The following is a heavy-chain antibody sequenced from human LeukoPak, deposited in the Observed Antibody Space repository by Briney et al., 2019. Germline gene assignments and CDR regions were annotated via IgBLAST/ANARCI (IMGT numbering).Heavy chain of an antibody. V-gene: IGHV3-74*01. Sequence: GGSLRLSCAASGFTFSSYWMHWVRQAPGKGLVWVSRINTDGSSTSYADSVKGRFTISRDNAKNSLYLQMNSLRAEDTAVYYCAGDRYSGTKGAFDIWGQGTMVTVCS. CDR1: GFTFSSYW. D-gene: IGHD1-26*01. CDR3: AGDRYSGTKGAFDI. CDR2: INTDGSST. J-gene: IGHJ3*02.